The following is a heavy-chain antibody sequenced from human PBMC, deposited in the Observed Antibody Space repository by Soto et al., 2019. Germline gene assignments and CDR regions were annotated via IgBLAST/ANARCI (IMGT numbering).Heavy chain of an antibody. Sequence: EVQLVQSGAEVKKPGESLKISCKGSGYSFTSYWIGWVREMPVKGLEWMGIIYPGDSDTRYSPSFQGQVTISAVKSISTAYRQWSSLKASDTAMYYCARRRGSGSQHHYYGMDVWGQGATVTVFS. V-gene: IGHV5-51*03. D-gene: IGHD3-10*01. CDR3: ARRRGSGSQHHYYGMDV. J-gene: IGHJ6*02. CDR1: GYSFTSYW. CDR2: IYPGDSDT.